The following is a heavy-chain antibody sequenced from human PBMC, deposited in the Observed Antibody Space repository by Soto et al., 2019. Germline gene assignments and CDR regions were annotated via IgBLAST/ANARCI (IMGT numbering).Heavy chain of an antibody. D-gene: IGHD2-15*01. Sequence: ASVKPSCKACGDRFTGYYMHWVRQAPKQGLEWMGWINPNSGGTNYAQKFQGWVTMTRDTSISTAYMELSRLRSDDTAVYYCARDLFGYCSGGSCYPALGMDVWGQGTTVTVSS. CDR2: INPNSGGT. J-gene: IGHJ6*02. V-gene: IGHV1-2*04. CDR1: GDRFTGYY. CDR3: ARDLFGYCSGGSCYPALGMDV.